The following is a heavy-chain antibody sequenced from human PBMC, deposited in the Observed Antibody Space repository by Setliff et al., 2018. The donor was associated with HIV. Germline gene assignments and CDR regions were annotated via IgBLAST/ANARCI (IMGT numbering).Heavy chain of an antibody. CDR1: GYTFTTYT. Sequence: ASVKVSCKASGYTFTTYTIHWVRQAPGQRLEWMGWINAGNGNTKYSQKFRGRVTITTDESTSTGFMGLSSLTSEDTAVYYCATRLYPYDTGRQYNALGHFESWGQGTLVTVSS. V-gene: IGHV1-3*01. J-gene: IGHJ4*02. CDR2: INAGNGNT. D-gene: IGHD1-20*01. CDR3: ATRLYPYDTGRQYNALGHFES.